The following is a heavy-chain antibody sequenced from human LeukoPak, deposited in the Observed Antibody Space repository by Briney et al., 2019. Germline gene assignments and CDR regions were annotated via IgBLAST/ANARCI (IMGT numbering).Heavy chain of an antibody. CDR2: IYYSGNT. CDR3: ARQTGSGLFILP. J-gene: IGHJ4*02. D-gene: IGHD3/OR15-3a*01. V-gene: IGHV4-39*01. CDR1: GGSISRYY. Sequence: SETLSLTCTVSGGSISRYYWSWLRQPPGKGLEWIGSIYYSGNTYYHASLKSQVPISIDTSKNQFSLRLTSVTAADTAVYYCARQTGSGLFILPGGQGTLVTVSS.